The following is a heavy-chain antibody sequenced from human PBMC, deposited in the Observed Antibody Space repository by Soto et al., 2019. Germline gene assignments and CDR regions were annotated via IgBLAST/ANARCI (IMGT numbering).Heavy chain of an antibody. CDR2: INPSGGST. D-gene: IGHD2-15*01. CDR3: AREDAPTTSHLTAYCSGGSCDY. V-gene: IGHV1-46*01. J-gene: IGHJ4*02. Sequence: ASVKVSCKASGYTFTSYYMHRVRQAPGQGLEWMGIINPSGGSTSYAQKFQGRVTMTRDTSTSTVYMELSSLRSEDTAVYYCAREDAPTTSHLTAYCSGGSCDYWGQGTLVTVSS. CDR1: GYTFTSYY.